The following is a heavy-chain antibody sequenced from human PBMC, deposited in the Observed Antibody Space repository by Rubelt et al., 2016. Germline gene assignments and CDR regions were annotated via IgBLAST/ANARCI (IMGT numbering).Heavy chain of an antibody. Sequence: QLQLQESGPGLVKPPETLSLTCTVSGGSISSSPYYWGWIRQPPGKGLEWIGSIFYSGTTYYKPSLKSRVTISVDTSTSQFSLKLTAATAADTAVYYCARRKLGFGFDPWGQGILVIVPS. CDR3: ARRKLGFGFDP. CDR1: GGSISSSPYY. D-gene: IGHD3-10*01. V-gene: IGHV4-39*01. J-gene: IGHJ5*02. CDR2: IFYSGTT.